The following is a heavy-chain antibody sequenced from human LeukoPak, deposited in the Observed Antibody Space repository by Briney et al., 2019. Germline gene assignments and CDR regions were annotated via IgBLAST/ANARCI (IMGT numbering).Heavy chain of an antibody. CDR3: ARERGYYDSSGMTLNY. CDR2: IIPIFGTA. J-gene: IGHJ4*02. Sequence: GASVKVSCKASGGTFSSYAISWVRQAPGQGLEWMGGIIPIFGTANYAQKFQGRVTITADESTSTAYMELSSLRSEDTAVYYCARERGYYDSSGMTLNYWGQGTLVTVSS. V-gene: IGHV1-69*13. CDR1: GGTFSSYA. D-gene: IGHD3-22*01.